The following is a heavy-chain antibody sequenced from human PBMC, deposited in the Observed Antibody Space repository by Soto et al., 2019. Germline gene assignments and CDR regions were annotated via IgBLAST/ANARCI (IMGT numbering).Heavy chain of an antibody. Sequence: SETLSLTCAVSDYSITNGYYWGWIRQPPGKGLEWIGSIYYSGKTYYNPSLKSRVTISVDTSKNRFSLKLNSVTAADTAVYFCMRQGYGSGPNWFDSWGQGTLVTVSS. J-gene: IGHJ5*01. CDR1: DYSITNGYY. CDR2: IYYSGKT. D-gene: IGHD3-10*01. CDR3: MRQGYGSGPNWFDS. V-gene: IGHV4-38-2*01.